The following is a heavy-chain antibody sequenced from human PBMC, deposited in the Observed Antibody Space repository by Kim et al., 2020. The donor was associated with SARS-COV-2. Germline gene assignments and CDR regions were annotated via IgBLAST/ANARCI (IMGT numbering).Heavy chain of an antibody. Sequence: SETLSLTCTVSGGSIGSYYWSWIRQPPGKGLEWIGYIYYSGSTNYNPSLKSRVTISVDTSKNQFSLKLSSVTAADTAVYYCARASTYYYIYGGRQPHYYYGMEVWGEGTTVTVSP. D-gene: IGHD3-9*01. CDR1: GGSIGSYY. J-gene: IGHJ6*04. CDR2: IYYSGST. V-gene: IGHV4-59*01. CDR3: ARASTYYYIYGGRQPHYYYGMEV.